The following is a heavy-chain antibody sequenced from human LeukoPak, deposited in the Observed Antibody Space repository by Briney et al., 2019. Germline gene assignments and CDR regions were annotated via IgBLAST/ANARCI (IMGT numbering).Heavy chain of an antibody. V-gene: IGHV4-59*08. CDR3: ARLDSGSWYFDY. J-gene: IGHJ4*02. D-gene: IGHD6-13*01. CDR1: GGSINSYF. Sequence: SETLSLTCTVSGGSINSYFWSWIRQPPGKGLEWIGYIYYSGSTKYNPSLKSRLIIPVDTSKNQFSLKLTSVTAADTAVYHCARLDSGSWYFDYWGQGTLVTVSS. CDR2: IYYSGST.